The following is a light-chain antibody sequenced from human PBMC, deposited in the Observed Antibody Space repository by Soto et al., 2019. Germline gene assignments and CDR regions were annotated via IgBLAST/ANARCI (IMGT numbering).Light chain of an antibody. Sequence: IQITQSPSSLSSYLLDIVTISCRASQSISSYLNWYQQKPGKAPKLLIYAASTLQPGVPSRFSGSGSGTDFTLTISSLQPEDVATYYCQNYNSAPFTFGQGTRWRL. CDR2: AAS. V-gene: IGKV1-27*01. CDR3: QNYNSAPFT. CDR1: QSISSY. J-gene: IGKJ5*01.